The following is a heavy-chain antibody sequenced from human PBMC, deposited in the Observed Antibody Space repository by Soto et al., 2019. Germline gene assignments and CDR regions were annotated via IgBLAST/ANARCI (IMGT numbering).Heavy chain of an antibody. CDR1: GGSFSGYY. Sequence: PSGTLSLTCAVYGGSFSGYYWTWIRQPPGTGLEWIGEINHSGSTNYNPSLKSRVTISVDTSKNQFSLKLTSVTAADTAVYYCARHPTVTEYYFDYWGQGTLVTVSS. CDR3: ARHPTVTEYYFDY. CDR2: INHSGST. V-gene: IGHV4-34*01. D-gene: IGHD4-17*01. J-gene: IGHJ4*02.